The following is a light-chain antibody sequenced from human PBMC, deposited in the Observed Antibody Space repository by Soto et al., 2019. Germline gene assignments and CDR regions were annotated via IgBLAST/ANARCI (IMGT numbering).Light chain of an antibody. J-gene: IGKJ4*01. CDR3: QKYNSATLT. V-gene: IGKV1-8*01. CDR1: QGISSY. CDR2: AAS. Sequence: AIRMTQSPSSLSASTGDRVTITCRASQGISSYLAWYQQKPGKAPKLLIYAASTLQSGVPSRFSGSGSGTEFTLTISSLQPEDFATYYCQKYNSATLTFGGGTKVDI.